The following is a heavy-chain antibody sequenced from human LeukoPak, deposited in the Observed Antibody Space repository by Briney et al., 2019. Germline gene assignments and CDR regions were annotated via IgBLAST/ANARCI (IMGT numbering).Heavy chain of an antibody. V-gene: IGHV4-30-4*01. J-gene: IGHJ4*02. CDR1: GGSISSGDYY. D-gene: IGHD3-22*01. CDR3: ARGEATYYYDSSGYYYPL. CDR2: IYYNGST. Sequence: PSETLSLTCTVSGGSISSGDYYWSWIRQPPGKGLEWIGYIYYNGSTYYNPSLKSRVTISVDTSKNQFSLKLSSVTAADTAVYYCARGEATYYYDSSGYYYPLWGQGTLVTVSS.